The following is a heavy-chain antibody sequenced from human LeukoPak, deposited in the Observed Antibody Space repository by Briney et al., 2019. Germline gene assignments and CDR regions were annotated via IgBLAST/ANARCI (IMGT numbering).Heavy chain of an antibody. J-gene: IGHJ5*02. Sequence: PSETLSLTCTVSGGSISSSSYYWGWIRQPPGKGLEWIGSIYYSRSTYYNPSLKSRVTISVDTSKNQFSLKLSSVTAADTAVYYCARRSLIGWFDPWGQGTLVTVSS. CDR3: ARRSLIGWFDP. D-gene: IGHD2-8*01. CDR1: GGSISSSSYY. V-gene: IGHV4-39*01. CDR2: IYYSRST.